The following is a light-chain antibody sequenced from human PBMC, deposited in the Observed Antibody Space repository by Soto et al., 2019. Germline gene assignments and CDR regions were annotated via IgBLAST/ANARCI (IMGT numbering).Light chain of an antibody. CDR1: QSVTSNY. Sequence: EIVLTQSPGTLSLSPGERATLSCRASQSVTSNYLAWYQQKPGQAPRLIIYGASNRATGIPDRFSGSGSGTDFTLTISRLEPEDFAVYYCQQYGNSPNTFGQGTRLEMK. CDR2: GAS. CDR3: QQYGNSPNT. V-gene: IGKV3-20*01. J-gene: IGKJ5*01.